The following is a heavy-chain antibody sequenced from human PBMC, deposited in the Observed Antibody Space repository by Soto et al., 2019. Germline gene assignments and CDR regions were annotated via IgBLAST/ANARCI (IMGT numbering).Heavy chain of an antibody. Sequence: GGSLRLSCVASGFTFSNYNMNWVRQAPGKGLEWVSHISGSSIYVHYADSVRGRFTISRDNAKNSVYLQMDSLRVEDTAVYYCAREGALKPFSSWGQGALVTVS. CDR2: ISGSSIYV. J-gene: IGHJ5*02. CDR1: GFTFSNYN. V-gene: IGHV3-21*01. CDR3: AREGALKPFSS.